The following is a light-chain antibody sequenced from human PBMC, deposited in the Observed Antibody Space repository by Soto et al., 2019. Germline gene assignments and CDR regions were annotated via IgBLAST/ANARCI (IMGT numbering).Light chain of an antibody. CDR1: QSISTS. CDR2: GAS. CDR3: QESLSFLWAT. J-gene: IGKJ1*01. V-gene: IGKV1-39*01. Sequence: DIQMTQSPSSLSASVGERVTITCRTSQSISTSLNWYQKKPGKAPQVLIYGASSLHSGAPSRFSGGGSGTYFTLTISSLQPEDSATYYCQESLSFLWATFGPGTKVEVK.